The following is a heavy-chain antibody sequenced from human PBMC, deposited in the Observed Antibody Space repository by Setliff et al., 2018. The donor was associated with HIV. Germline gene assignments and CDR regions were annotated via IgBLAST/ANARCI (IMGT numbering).Heavy chain of an antibody. CDR2: IFFTGNT. J-gene: IGHJ4*02. D-gene: IGHD3-16*01. CDR3: ARHTVFVRYFDH. Sequence: SETLSLTCTVSGGSISGYYWSWIRQPPGKGLEYIGSIFFTGNTIYNPSLKARVTLSVDMSKNQVFLNLSSATAADTAVYYCARHTVFVRYFDHWGQGMLVTVSS. CDR1: GGSISGYY. V-gene: IGHV4-59*08.